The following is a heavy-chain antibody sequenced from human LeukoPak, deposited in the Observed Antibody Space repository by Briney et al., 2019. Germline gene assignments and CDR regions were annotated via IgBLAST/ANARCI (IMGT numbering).Heavy chain of an antibody. CDR3: ARDGSRIAVAGTAYYFDS. CDR1: GYIFTNYA. D-gene: IGHD6-19*01. CDR2: INTGNGNT. J-gene: IGHJ4*02. Sequence: ASVKVSCKASGYIFTNYAMHWVRQAPGQRLEWMGCINTGNGNTKYSQDFQGRVTITRDTSATTAYMELSSLRSEDMAVYFCARDGSRIAVAGTAYYFDSWGQGTLVTVSS. V-gene: IGHV1-3*03.